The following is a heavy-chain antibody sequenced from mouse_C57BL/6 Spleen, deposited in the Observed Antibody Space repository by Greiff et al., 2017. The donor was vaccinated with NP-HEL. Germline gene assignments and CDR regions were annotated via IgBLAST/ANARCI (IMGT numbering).Heavy chain of an antibody. Sequence: VQLQQSGAELVKPGASVKISCKASGYAFSSYWMNWVKQRPGKGLEWIGQIYPGDGDTNYNGKFKGKATLTAAKSSSTAYMQLSSLTSEDSAVYFCAKGNHYYGSSSYAMDYWGQGTSVTVSS. V-gene: IGHV1-80*01. J-gene: IGHJ4*01. D-gene: IGHD1-1*01. CDR3: AKGNHYYGSSSYAMDY. CDR2: IYPGDGDT. CDR1: GYAFSSYW.